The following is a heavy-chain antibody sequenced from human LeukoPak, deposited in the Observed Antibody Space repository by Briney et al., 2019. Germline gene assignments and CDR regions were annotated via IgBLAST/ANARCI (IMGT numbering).Heavy chain of an antibody. CDR2: IYTSGST. D-gene: IGHD3-10*01. CDR1: GGSISSYH. J-gene: IGHJ6*03. Sequence: SETLSLTCTVSGGSISSYHWSWIRQPPGKGLEWIGYIYTSGSTNYNPSLKSRVTISVDTSKNQFSLKLSSVTAADTAVYYCARLWYYYGSGSYYSNHYYYYYVDVWGKGTTVTVSS. V-gene: IGHV4-4*09. CDR3: ARLWYYYGSGSYYSNHYYYYYVDV.